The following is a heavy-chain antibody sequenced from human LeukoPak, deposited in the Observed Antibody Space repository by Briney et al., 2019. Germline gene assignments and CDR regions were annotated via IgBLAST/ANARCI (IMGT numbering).Heavy chain of an antibody. CDR2: INPNSGGT. D-gene: IGHD1-26*01. CDR1: GYTFTGYY. J-gene: IGHJ6*02. CDR3: ATGISHHSGSLPYYYYGMDV. Sequence: ASVKVSCKASGYTFTGYYMHWVRQAPGQGLEWMGRINPNSGGTNYAQKFQGRVTMTRDTSISTAYMELSRLRSDDTAVYYCATGISHHSGSLPYYYYGMDVWGQGTTVTVSS. V-gene: IGHV1-2*06.